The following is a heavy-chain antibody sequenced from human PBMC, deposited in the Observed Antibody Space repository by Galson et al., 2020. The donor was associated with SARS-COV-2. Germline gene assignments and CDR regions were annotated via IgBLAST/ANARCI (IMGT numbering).Heavy chain of an antibody. J-gene: IGHJ6*03. Sequence: VKVSCKASGYTFTSYGISWVRQAPGQGLEWMGWISAYNGNTNYAQKLQGRVTMTTDTSTSTAYMELRSLRSDDTAVYYCARAGITGTVYYYYYYMDVWGKGTTVTVSS. CDR3: ARAGITGTVYYYYYYMDV. V-gene: IGHV1-18*01. CDR1: GYTFTSYG. CDR2: ISAYNGNT. D-gene: IGHD1-20*01.